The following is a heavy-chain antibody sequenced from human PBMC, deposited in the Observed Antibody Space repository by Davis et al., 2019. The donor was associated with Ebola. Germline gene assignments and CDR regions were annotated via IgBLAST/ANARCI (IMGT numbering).Heavy chain of an antibody. CDR2: ISSSSSYI. J-gene: IGHJ4*02. V-gene: IGHV3-21*01. CDR1: GFTFSSYS. D-gene: IGHD5-18*01. Sequence: GESLKISCAASGFTFSSYSMNWVRQAPGKGLEWVSSISSSSSYIYYADSVKGRFAISRDNAKNSLYLQMNSLRAEDTAVYYCARGVTAMVWVEFDYWGQGTLVTVSS. CDR3: ARGVTAMVWVEFDY.